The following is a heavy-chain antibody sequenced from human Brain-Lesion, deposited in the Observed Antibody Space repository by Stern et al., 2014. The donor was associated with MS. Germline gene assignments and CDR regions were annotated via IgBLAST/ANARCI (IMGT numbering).Heavy chain of an antibody. CDR2: IYYSGNT. D-gene: IGHD2-15*01. Sequence: QLVQSGPGLVKPSETLSLTCTVAGGSVSSTSYALAWIRQPPGKGLEWIGTIYYSGNTYYSPSLQSRLTISLATSKNKFLLQLRSVTAADTAVYYCAGEEDIRYCSGGSCTGNWFDPWGQGTLVTVSS. CDR3: AGEEDIRYCSGGSCTGNWFDP. V-gene: IGHV4-39*01. J-gene: IGHJ5*02. CDR1: GGSVSSTSYA.